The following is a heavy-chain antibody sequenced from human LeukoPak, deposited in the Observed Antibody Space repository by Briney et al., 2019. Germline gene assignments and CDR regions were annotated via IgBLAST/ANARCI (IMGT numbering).Heavy chain of an antibody. J-gene: IGHJ4*02. Sequence: PGGSLRLSCAASGFTFSSYSMNWVRQAPGKGLEWVSSISSSSSYIYYADSVKGRFTISRDNAKSSLYLQMNSLRAEDTAVYYCARGDVGLLDYWGQGTLVTVSS. CDR2: ISSSSSYI. V-gene: IGHV3-21*01. CDR3: ARGDVGLLDY. D-gene: IGHD1-26*01. CDR1: GFTFSSYS.